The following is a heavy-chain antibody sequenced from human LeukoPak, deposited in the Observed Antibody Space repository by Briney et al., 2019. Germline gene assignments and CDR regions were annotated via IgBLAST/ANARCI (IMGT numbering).Heavy chain of an antibody. Sequence: GGSLRLSCAASGFTFSSYGMHWVRQAPGKGLEWVAVISYDGSSKIYADSVEGRFIISRDNSKNTLYLQMNSLRAEDTAVYYCARGKEGRYSYIDSWGQGTLVTVST. V-gene: IGHV3-30*19. CDR2: ISYDGSSK. CDR3: ARGKEGRYSYIDS. J-gene: IGHJ5*01. D-gene: IGHD3-16*01. CDR1: GFTFSSYG.